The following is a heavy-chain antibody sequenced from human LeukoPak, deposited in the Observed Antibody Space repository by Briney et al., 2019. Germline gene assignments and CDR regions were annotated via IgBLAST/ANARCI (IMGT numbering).Heavy chain of an antibody. V-gene: IGHV3-21*01. J-gene: IGHJ6*02. CDR1: GFTLSSYS. CDR3: ARVGRYYDSSGYYGSLYYYGMDV. Sequence: PGGSLRLSCAASGFTLSSYSMNWVRQAPGKGLEWVSSISSSSSYIYYADSVKGRFTISRDNAKNSLYLQMNSLRAEDTAVYYCARVGRYYDSSGYYGSLYYYGMDVWGQGTTVTVSS. CDR2: ISSSSSYI. D-gene: IGHD3-22*01.